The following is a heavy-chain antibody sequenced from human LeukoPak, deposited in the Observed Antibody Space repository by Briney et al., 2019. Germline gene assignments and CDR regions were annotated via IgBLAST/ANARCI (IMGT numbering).Heavy chain of an antibody. J-gene: IGHJ4*02. Sequence: ASVKVSCKASGYTFTGYYMRWVRQAPGQGLEWMGRINPNSGGTHYAQKVQSRVTMTRDTSIRTAYMEPSRLRSDDTAVYYCARDPDEVSRYYFDYWGQGTLVTVSS. CDR3: ARDPDEVSRYYFDY. V-gene: IGHV1-2*06. CDR1: GYTFTGYY. CDR2: INPNSGGT.